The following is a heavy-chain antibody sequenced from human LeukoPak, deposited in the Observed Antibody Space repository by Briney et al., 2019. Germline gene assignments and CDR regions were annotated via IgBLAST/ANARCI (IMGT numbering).Heavy chain of an antibody. CDR3: ARIFPHYGSGSYYQDD. J-gene: IGHJ4*02. CDR1: GGSFSGYY. V-gene: IGHV4-34*01. Sequence: SETLSLTCAVYGGSFSGYYWSWIRQPPGKGLEWIGEINHSGSTNYNPSLKSRVTISVDTSKKQFSLKLSSVTAADTAVYYCARIFPHYGSGSYYQDDWGQRTLVTVSS. CDR2: INHSGST. D-gene: IGHD3-10*01.